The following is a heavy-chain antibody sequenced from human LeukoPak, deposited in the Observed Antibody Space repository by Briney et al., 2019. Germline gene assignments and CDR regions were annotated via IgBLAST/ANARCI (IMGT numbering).Heavy chain of an antibody. J-gene: IGHJ4*02. CDR3: AGGSDYGGKGLEY. Sequence: SETLTLSCAVSGGSFSGYYRSWIRQPPGKGLEWIGEINHSGSTNYNPFLMSRVVISVATSKNQFSLKLCFVTTADTNVKYRAGGSDYGGKGLEYWAQGTLVTVST. CDR2: INHSGST. V-gene: IGHV4-34*01. CDR1: GGSFSGYY. D-gene: IGHD4-23*01.